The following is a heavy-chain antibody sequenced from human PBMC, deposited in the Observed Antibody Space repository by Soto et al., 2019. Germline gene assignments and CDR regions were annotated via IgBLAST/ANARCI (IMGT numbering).Heavy chain of an antibody. CDR2: INVGNGNT. J-gene: IGHJ5*02. Sequence: ASVKVSCKTPGYTFTRYNIHCVRQAPGQRLEWMGWINVGNGNTNYAQKFQGWVTMTRDTSISTAYMELSRLRSDDTAVYYCARDLSLRRFGGSPGWFDPWGQGTLVTVSS. CDR3: ARDLSLRRFGGSPGWFDP. CDR1: GYTFTRYN. D-gene: IGHD2-15*01. V-gene: IGHV1-2*04.